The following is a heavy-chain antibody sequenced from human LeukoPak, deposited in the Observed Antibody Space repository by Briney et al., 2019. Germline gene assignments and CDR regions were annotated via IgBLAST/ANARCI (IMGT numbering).Heavy chain of an antibody. J-gene: IGHJ4*02. D-gene: IGHD3-10*01. CDR3: VEGILDY. CDR2: ISGSGHTT. Sequence: GASLRLSCAASGVSGVTFSNYALNWVRQAPGKGLEWVSDISGSGHTTNYADSVKGRFSISRDNSKTTLYLQMSSLRVEDTAVYYCVEGILDYWGQGTLVTVSS. V-gene: IGHV3-23*01. CDR1: GVSGVTFSNYA.